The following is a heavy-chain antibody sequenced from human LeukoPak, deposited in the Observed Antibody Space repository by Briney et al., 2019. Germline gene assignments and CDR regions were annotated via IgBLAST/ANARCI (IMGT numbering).Heavy chain of an antibody. CDR1: GGSISSYY. Sequence: SETLSLTCTVSGGSISSYYWSWIRQPPGKGLEWIGEIYHSGSTNYNPSLKSRVTISVDKSKNQFSLKLSSVTAADTAVYYCARSLQRQDDAFDIWGQGTMVTVSS. J-gene: IGHJ3*02. CDR2: IYHSGST. CDR3: ARSLQRQDDAFDI. D-gene: IGHD1-1*01. V-gene: IGHV4-59*12.